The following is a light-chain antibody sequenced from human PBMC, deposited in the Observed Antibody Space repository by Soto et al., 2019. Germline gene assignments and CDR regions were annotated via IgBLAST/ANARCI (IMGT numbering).Light chain of an antibody. CDR3: SSYTSSSTLYV. Sequence: QSVLTQPASVSGSPGQSITIYCTATSSDVGGYNYVSWYQQHPGKAPKLMIYDVSNRPSGVSNRFSGSKSGNTASLTISGLQAEDEADYYCSSYTSSSTLYVFGTGTKLTVL. CDR1: SSDVGGYNY. CDR2: DVS. V-gene: IGLV2-14*01. J-gene: IGLJ1*01.